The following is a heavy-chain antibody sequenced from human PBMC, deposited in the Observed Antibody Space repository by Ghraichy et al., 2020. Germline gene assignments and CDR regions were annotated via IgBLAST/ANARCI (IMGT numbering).Heavy chain of an antibody. V-gene: IGHV3-20*04. CDR1: GFTFDDYA. CDR3: ARGRAVAGWGAFDF. J-gene: IGHJ3*01. CDR2: INWNGGTI. Sequence: GESLNISCAASGFTFDDYAMSWVRQAPGKGLEWVSVINWNGGTIGYADSVKGRFTVSRDNAKNSLYLQLNSLRAEDTALYYCARGRAVAGWGAFDFWGQGTMVTVSS. D-gene: IGHD6-19*01.